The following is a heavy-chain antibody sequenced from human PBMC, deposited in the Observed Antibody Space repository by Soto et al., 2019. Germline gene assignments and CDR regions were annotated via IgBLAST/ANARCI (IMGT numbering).Heavy chain of an antibody. CDR2: ISGSGGST. CDR3: AKDRGPWGGQYYFDY. CDR1: GFTFSSYA. Sequence: EAQLLESGGGLVQPGGSLRLSCAASGFTFSSYAMSWVRQAPGKGLEWVSAISGSGGSTYYADSVKGRFTISRDNSKNTLYLQMNSLRAEDTAVYYCAKDRGPWGGQYYFDYWGQGTLVTVSS. D-gene: IGHD3-16*01. J-gene: IGHJ4*02. V-gene: IGHV3-23*01.